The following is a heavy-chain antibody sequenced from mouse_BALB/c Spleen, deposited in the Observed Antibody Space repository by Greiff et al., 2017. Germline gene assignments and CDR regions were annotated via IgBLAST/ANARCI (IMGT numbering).Heavy chain of an antibody. Sequence: VQLKESGPELVKPGASVKMSCKASGYTFTSYVMHWVKQKPGQGLEWIGYINPYNDGTKYNEKFKGKATLTSDKSSSTAYMELSSLTSEDSAVYYCARRLRPLYFDVWGAGTTVTVSS. CDR2: INPYNDGT. D-gene: IGHD1-2*01. CDR3: ARRLRPLYFDV. CDR1: GYTFTSYV. J-gene: IGHJ1*01. V-gene: IGHV1-14*01.